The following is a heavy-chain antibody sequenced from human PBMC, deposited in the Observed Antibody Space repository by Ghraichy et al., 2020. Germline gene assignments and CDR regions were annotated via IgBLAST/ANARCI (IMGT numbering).Heavy chain of an antibody. CDR3: AKDIILDSGSGGDY. D-gene: IGHD1-26*01. V-gene: IGHV3-23*01. CDR1: ALTFSTYA. J-gene: IGHJ4*02. Sequence: GGSLRLSCAASALTFSTYAMSWVRRAPGKGLEWVSGISGSGGRTHYADSVKGRFTISRDNSRSTLYLQMNSLRAEDTAIYYCAKDIILDSGSGGDYWGQGTLVTVPS. CDR2: ISGSGGRT.